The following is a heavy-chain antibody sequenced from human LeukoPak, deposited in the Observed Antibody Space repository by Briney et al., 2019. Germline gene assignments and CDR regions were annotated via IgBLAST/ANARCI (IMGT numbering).Heavy chain of an antibody. CDR2: ISSSGRTI. J-gene: IGHJ4*02. D-gene: IGHD3-10*01. V-gene: IGHV3-48*03. CDR3: ARHNRGVVSFDDY. CDR1: GFTFSSYE. Sequence: GGSLRPSCAASGFTFSSYEMNWVRQAPGKGLEWVSYISSSGRTIYYADSVKGRFTVSRDNAKNSLYLQMNSLRAEDTAVYYCARHNRGVVSFDDYWGQGTLVTVSS.